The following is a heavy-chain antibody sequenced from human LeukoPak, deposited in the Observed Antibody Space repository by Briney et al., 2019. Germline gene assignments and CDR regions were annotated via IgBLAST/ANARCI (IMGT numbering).Heavy chain of an antibody. V-gene: IGHV3-15*01. CDR2: IKSKTDGGTT. J-gene: IGHJ4*02. Sequence: GGSLRLSCAASGFTFSNAWMSWVRQAPGKGLEWVGRIKSKTDGGTTDYAAPVKGRFTISRDDSKNTLYLQMNSLKTEDTAVYYCTIPYYYGSGISIDYWGQGTLVTVSS. CDR1: GFTFSNAW. CDR3: TIPYYYGSGISIDY. D-gene: IGHD3-10*01.